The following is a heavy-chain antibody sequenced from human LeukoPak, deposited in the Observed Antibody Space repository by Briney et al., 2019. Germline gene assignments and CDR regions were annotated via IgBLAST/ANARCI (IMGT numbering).Heavy chain of an antibody. CDR3: ARDEGSSWYRTVRPVPNFDY. Sequence: PGGSLRLSCAASGFTFSSYGMHWVRQAPGKGLEWVAVIWYDGSNKYYADSVKGRFTISRDNSKNTLYLQMNSLRAEDTAVYYCARDEGSSWYRTVRPVPNFDYWGQGTLVTVSS. V-gene: IGHV3-33*08. CDR1: GFTFSSYG. J-gene: IGHJ4*02. D-gene: IGHD6-13*01. CDR2: IWYDGSNK.